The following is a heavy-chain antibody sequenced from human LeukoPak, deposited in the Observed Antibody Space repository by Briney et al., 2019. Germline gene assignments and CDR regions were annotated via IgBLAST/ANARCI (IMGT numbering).Heavy chain of an antibody. V-gene: IGHV4-4*08. Sequence: SATLSLTCAVSGGSISQYYWSWLRQAPGKGLEWIGYIHASGTTTYNPSLKSRVTMSVDTSNNQFSLKLSSVTAADTAVYYYARSTWLLDKWGQGTLVTVSS. J-gene: IGHJ4*02. CDR2: IHASGTT. D-gene: IGHD3-22*01. CDR1: GGSISQYY. CDR3: ARSTWLLDK.